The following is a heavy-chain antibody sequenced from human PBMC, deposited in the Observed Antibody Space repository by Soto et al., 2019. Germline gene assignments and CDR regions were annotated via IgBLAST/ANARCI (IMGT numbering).Heavy chain of an antibody. V-gene: IGHV3-21*01. CDR2: ISSSSSYI. Sequence: PGGSLRLSCAASGFTFSSYSMNWVRQAPGKGLEWVSSISSSSSYIYYADSVKGRFTISRDNAKNSLYLQMNSLRAEDTAVYYCARDLKTQEDDILTGYYRTKVRYYGMDVWGQGTTVTVSS. D-gene: IGHD3-9*01. J-gene: IGHJ6*02. CDR3: ARDLKTQEDDILTGYYRTKVRYYGMDV. CDR1: GFTFSSYS.